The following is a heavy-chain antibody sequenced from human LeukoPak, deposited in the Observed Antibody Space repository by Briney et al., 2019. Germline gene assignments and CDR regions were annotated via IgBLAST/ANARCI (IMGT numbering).Heavy chain of an antibody. D-gene: IGHD1-7*01. CDR2: ISYDGSNK. J-gene: IGHJ4*02. V-gene: IGHV3-30*07. CDR1: GFDFHNYV. Sequence: GGSLRLSCAASGFDFHNYVIHWVRQAPGKGLEWVAVISYDGSNKYYADSVKGRFTISRDNSKNTLYLQMNSLRAEDTAVYYCAKDAGMNNWNYDYFDYWGQGTLVTVSS. CDR3: AKDAGMNNWNYDYFDY.